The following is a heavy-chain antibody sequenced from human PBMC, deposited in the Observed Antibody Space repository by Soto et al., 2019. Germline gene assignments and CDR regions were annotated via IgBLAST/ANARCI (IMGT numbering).Heavy chain of an antibody. D-gene: IGHD3-22*01. Sequence: GGSLRLSCVASGFTFENYAMSWVRQAPGKGLEWVSAISGSGGTTYYSDSVKGRFTISRDNSKNTVYLQMNDLRGDDTGVYFCVRATLSWGHYYFRGLDVWGQGTTVTVSS. CDR3: VRATLSWGHYYFRGLDV. CDR1: GFTFENYA. J-gene: IGHJ6*02. CDR2: ISGSGGTT. V-gene: IGHV3-23*01.